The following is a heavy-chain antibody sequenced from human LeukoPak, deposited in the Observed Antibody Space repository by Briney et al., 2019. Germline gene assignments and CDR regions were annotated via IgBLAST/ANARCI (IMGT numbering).Heavy chain of an antibody. J-gene: IGHJ4*02. CDR3: AKYQQLYIDY. D-gene: IGHD6-13*01. CDR1: GFSFSSYG. Sequence: GGSLRLSCAASGFSFSSYGMSWVRQAPGKGLEWVSAFSGSGGTTYYADSVKGRFTISRDNSKNTLYLQMNSLRAEDTAVYYCAKYQQLYIDYWGQGTLVAVSS. V-gene: IGHV3-23*01. CDR2: FSGSGGTT.